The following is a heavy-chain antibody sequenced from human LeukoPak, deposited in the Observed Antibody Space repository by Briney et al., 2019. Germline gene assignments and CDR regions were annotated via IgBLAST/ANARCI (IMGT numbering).Heavy chain of an antibody. CDR2: IYSDVST. CDR3: ARDRSAVARAYDI. V-gene: IGHV3-53*01. CDR1: GFTVSSSY. Sequence: EPGGSLRLSCAASGFTVSSSYMSWVRQAPGKGLEWVSVIYSDVSTYYTDSVKGRFTISRDNSKNTVFLQMNSLRAEGTAVYYCARDRSAVARAYDIWGQGTMVTVSS. D-gene: IGHD6-19*01. J-gene: IGHJ3*02.